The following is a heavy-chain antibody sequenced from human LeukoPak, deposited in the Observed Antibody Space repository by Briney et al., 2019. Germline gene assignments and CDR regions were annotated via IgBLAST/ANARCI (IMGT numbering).Heavy chain of an antibody. CDR2: INHSGST. V-gene: IGHV4-34*01. J-gene: IGHJ4*02. D-gene: IGHD3-10*01. CDR3: ASSSLRGSGIDY. Sequence: PSETLSLTCAVYGGCFSGYYWSWIRQPPGKGLEWIGEINHSGSTNYNPSLKSRVTISVDTSKNQFSLKLSSVTAADTAVYYCASSSLRGSGIDYWGQGTLVTVSS. CDR1: GGCFSGYY.